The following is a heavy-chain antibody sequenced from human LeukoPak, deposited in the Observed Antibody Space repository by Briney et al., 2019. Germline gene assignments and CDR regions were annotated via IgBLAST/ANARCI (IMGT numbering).Heavy chain of an antibody. CDR2: IYHSGST. Sequence: PSETLSLTCAVSGGSISSGGYSWSWIRQPPGKGLEWIGYIYHSGSTYYNPSLKSRVTISVDRSKNQLSLKLSSVTAADTAVYYCARGGTMVRGVIIRQFDYWGQGTLVTVSS. CDR3: ARGGTMVRGVIIRQFDY. V-gene: IGHV4-30-2*01. J-gene: IGHJ4*02. D-gene: IGHD3-10*01. CDR1: GGSISSGGYS.